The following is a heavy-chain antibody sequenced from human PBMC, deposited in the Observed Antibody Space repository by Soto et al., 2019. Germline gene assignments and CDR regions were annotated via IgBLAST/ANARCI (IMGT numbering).Heavy chain of an antibody. CDR2: IFSSGTT. V-gene: IGHV4-30-4*01. Sequence: SETLSLPCPVSGYSISSGNKYWSWIRQPPGKGLEWIGYIFSSGTTYYNPSLKSRLTMSLDASRNQFSLKLNSLTDADTAVYFCARVPSPFDYYYAMDVWGQGTTVTVSS. J-gene: IGHJ6*02. D-gene: IGHD3-16*01. CDR1: GYSISSGNKY. CDR3: ARVPSPFDYYYAMDV.